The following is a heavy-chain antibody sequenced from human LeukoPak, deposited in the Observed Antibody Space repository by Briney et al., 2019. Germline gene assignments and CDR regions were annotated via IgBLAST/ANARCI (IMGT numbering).Heavy chain of an antibody. CDR3: LKDFLGGWYGYFDY. Sequence: GGSLRLSCAASGFTFSSNDMICVPQAPEKGLECVSTIRGSGHKTYYAESVQGRFTISRENSKNTLYLQMNSLRVEDTAIYYLLKDFLGGWYGYFDYWGQGTLVTVSS. CDR1: GFTFSSND. CDR2: IRGSGHKT. J-gene: IGHJ4*02. V-gene: IGHV3-23*01. D-gene: IGHD6-19*01.